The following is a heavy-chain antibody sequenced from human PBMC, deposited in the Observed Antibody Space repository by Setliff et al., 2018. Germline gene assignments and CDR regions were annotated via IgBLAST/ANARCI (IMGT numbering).Heavy chain of an antibody. CDR1: GGSISDYY. V-gene: IGHV4-4*07. Sequence: SETLSLTCTVSGGSISDYYWSWVWQPAGKGLEWIGRIYPSGSTNYNPSLKSRVTISLDRSKNQFSLELSSVTAADTAVYYCARDRPDHYEGAFDIWGQGTVVTVSS. CDR3: ARDRPDHYEGAFDI. J-gene: IGHJ3*02. CDR2: IYPSGST. D-gene: IGHD4-17*01.